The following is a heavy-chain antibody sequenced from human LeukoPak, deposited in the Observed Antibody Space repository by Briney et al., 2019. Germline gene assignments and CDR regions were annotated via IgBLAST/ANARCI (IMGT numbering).Heavy chain of an antibody. CDR3: ARGATIIGGFDY. D-gene: IGHD5-12*01. J-gene: IGHJ4*02. Sequence: ASVKVSCKASGYTFTSYYMHWVRQAPGQGLEWMGIINPSGGSTSYAQKFQGKVTMTRDMSTSTVYMELSSLRSEDTAVYYCARGATIIGGFDYWGQGTLVTVSS. V-gene: IGHV1-46*01. CDR2: INPSGGST. CDR1: GYTFTSYY.